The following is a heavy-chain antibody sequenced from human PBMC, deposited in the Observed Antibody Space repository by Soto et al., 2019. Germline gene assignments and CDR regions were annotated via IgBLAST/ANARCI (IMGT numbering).Heavy chain of an antibody. V-gene: IGHV3-30-3*01. D-gene: IGHD3-3*01. CDR2: ISYDGSNK. CDR3: ARDRVVHHITIFGVDPGPESYYDYGMDV. CDR1: GFTFSSYA. Sequence: SLRLSCAASGFTFSSYAMHWVRQAPGKGLEWAAVISYDGSNKYYADSVKGRFTISRDNSKNTLYLQMNSLRAEDTAVYYCARDRVVHHITIFGVDPGPESYYDYGMDVWGQGTTVTVSS. J-gene: IGHJ6*02.